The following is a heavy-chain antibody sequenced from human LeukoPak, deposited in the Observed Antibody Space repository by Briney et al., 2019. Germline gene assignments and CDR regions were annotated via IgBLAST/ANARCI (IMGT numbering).Heavy chain of an antibody. D-gene: IGHD4-17*01. Sequence: GGSLRLSCAASGFTFSSYAMSWVRQAPGQGLEWVSAISGSGGSTYYADSVKGRFTISRDNAKNSLFLQMNSLRAEDTALYYCAKSESANGLRYDIDISGQGTLVTVSS. CDR3: AKSESANGLRYDIDI. V-gene: IGHV3-23*01. CDR2: ISGSGGST. J-gene: IGHJ4*02. CDR1: GFTFSSYA.